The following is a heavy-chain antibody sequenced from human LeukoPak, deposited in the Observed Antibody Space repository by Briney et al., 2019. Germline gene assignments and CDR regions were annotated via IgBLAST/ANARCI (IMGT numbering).Heavy chain of an antibody. CDR3: ARSGPKTPLYYFDY. J-gene: IGHJ4*02. V-gene: IGHV1-18*04. CDR2: ISAYNGNT. D-gene: IGHD6-25*01. CDR1: GYTFKNYG. Sequence: GASVKVSCKASGYTFKNYGISWVRQAPGQGLEWMGWISAYNGNTNYAQKLQGRVTMTTDTSTSTAYMELRSLRSDDTAVYYCARSGPKTPLYYFDYWGQGTLVTVSS.